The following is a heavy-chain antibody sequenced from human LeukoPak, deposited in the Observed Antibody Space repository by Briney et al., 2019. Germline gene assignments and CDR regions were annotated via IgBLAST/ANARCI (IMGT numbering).Heavy chain of an antibody. D-gene: IGHD3-22*01. V-gene: IGHV3-7*01. CDR1: GFTFSNYW. CDR2: INEDGSDK. Sequence: PGGSLRLSCAASGFTFSNYWMSWIRQAPGKGLEWAAHINEDGSDKYYVDSVKGRFTISRDNAKNSLYLQMNSLRAEDTAVYYCGSWAGKYYETSDYSLAPSNSWGQGTLVTVSS. CDR3: GSWAGKYYETSDYSLAPSNS. J-gene: IGHJ4*02.